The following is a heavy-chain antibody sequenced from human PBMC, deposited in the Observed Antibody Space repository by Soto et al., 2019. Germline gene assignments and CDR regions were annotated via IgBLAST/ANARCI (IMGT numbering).Heavy chain of an antibody. CDR2: ISGYNGYT. Sequence: GASVKVSCKASGYSFSNYGISWVRQAPGQGLEWMGWISGYNGYTNYTQKFQGRVTITRDTSASTAYMELSSLRSEDTAVYYCARGSGYYYGYDYWGQGTLVTVSS. D-gene: IGHD3-22*01. CDR3: ARGSGYYYGYDY. CDR1: GYSFSNYG. J-gene: IGHJ4*02. V-gene: IGHV1-18*01.